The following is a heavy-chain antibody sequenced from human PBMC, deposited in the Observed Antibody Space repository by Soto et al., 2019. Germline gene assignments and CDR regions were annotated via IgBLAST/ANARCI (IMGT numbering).Heavy chain of an antibody. CDR1: GGSVSSGSYY. D-gene: IGHD3-16*01. CDR2: IYYSGST. CDR3: ARGSTGEVLDY. J-gene: IGHJ4*02. Sequence: SETLSLTCTVSGGSVSSGSYYWSWIRQPPGKGLEWIGYIYYSGSTNYNPSLKSRVTISVDTSKNQFSLKLSSVTAADTAVYYCARGSTGEVLDYWGQGTLVTVSS. V-gene: IGHV4-61*01.